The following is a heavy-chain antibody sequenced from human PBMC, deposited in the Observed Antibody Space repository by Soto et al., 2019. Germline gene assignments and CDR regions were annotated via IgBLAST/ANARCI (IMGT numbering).Heavy chain of an antibody. CDR3: ARVEDIVVVPAARGFDP. J-gene: IGHJ5*02. V-gene: IGHV4-31*03. D-gene: IGHD2-2*01. CDR1: GGSISSGGYY. Sequence: SETLSLTCTVSGGSISSGGYYWSWIRQHPGKGLEWIGYIYYSGSTYYNPSLKSRVTISVDTSKNQFSLKLSSVTAADTAVYYCARVEDIVVVPAARGFDPWGQGTLVTVS. CDR2: IYYSGST.